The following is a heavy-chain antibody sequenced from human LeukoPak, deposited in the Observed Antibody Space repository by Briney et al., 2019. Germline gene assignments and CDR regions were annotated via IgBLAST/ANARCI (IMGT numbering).Heavy chain of an antibody. D-gene: IGHD3-22*01. CDR2: INPNSGGT. Sequence: ASVKVSCKASGYTFTGYYMHWVRQAPGQGLEWMGWINPNSGGTNYAQKFQGRVTMTRDTSISTAYMELSRLRSDDTAVYYCAREDYDSSGSSPADAFDIWGQGTMVTVSS. CDR3: AREDYDSSGSSPADAFDI. J-gene: IGHJ3*02. CDR1: GYTFTGYY. V-gene: IGHV1-2*02.